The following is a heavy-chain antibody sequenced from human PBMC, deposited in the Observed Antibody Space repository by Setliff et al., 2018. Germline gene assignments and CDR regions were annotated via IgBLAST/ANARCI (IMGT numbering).Heavy chain of an antibody. CDR2: ISVYNGKT. CDR3: ARGSQHDIVVVPAASWYFDL. CDR1: GYTFTSYG. Sequence: GASVKVSCKASGYTFTSYGFSWVRQAPGQGLEWMGWISVYNGKTKYAQKFQGRVTITTDESTSTAYMELSSLRSEDTAVYYCARGSQHDIVVVPAASWYFDLWGRGTLVTVSS. J-gene: IGHJ2*01. D-gene: IGHD2-2*01. V-gene: IGHV1-18*01.